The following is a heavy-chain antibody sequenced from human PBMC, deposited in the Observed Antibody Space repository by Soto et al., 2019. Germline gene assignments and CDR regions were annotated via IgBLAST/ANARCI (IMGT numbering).Heavy chain of an antibody. J-gene: IGHJ4*02. D-gene: IGHD3-10*01. V-gene: IGHV6-1*01. CDR3: ARTLRGRGVKYFDD. Sequence: SQTLSLTCAISGDSVSNNSVAWNWVRQSPSRGLEWLGRTYYRSKWHYDYAPSVRSRITINPDTSKNHFSLQLNAVSPEDAAVYYCARTLRGRGVKYFDDWGQGTLVTVSS. CDR2: TYYRSKWHY. CDR1: GDSVSNNSVA.